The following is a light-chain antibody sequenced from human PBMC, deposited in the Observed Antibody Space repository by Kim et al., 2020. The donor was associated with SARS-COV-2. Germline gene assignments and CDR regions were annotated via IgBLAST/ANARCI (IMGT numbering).Light chain of an antibody. CDR1: SSDICGYNY. CDR2: DVN. J-gene: IGLJ2*01. CDR3: SSYRSTVSSYTSTVSVV. Sequence: QSALTQSASVSGSPGQSLTISCTGTSSDICGYNYVYWYQQHPGKAPKLMIYDVNNRPSGISNRFSGSKSANTASLTISGLQAEDEADYYCSSYRSTVSSYTSTVSVVFGGGTQLTVL. V-gene: IGLV2-14*03.